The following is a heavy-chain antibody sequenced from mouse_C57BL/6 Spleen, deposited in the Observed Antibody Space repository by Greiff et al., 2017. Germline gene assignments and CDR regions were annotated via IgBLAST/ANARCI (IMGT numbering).Heavy chain of an antibody. D-gene: IGHD2-1*01. CDR2: IYPGDGDT. V-gene: IGHV1-80*01. J-gene: IGHJ1*03. Sequence: QVQLQQSGAELVKPGASVKISCKASGYAFSSYWMNWVKQRPGKGLEWIGQIYPGDGDTNYNGKFKGKATLTADKSSSTAYMQLSSLTSEDSAVYFCASSDGNYGWYFDVWGTGTTVTVSS. CDR1: GYAFSSYW. CDR3: ASSDGNYGWYFDV.